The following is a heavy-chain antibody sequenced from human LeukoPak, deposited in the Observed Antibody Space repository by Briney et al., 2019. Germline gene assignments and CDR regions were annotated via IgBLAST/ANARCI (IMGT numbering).Heavy chain of an antibody. J-gene: IGHJ3*01. D-gene: IGHD1-26*01. V-gene: IGHV1-3*01. CDR1: GYTFTSYA. CDR3: ARRGATAFDV. CDR2: INAGNGNT. Sequence: GASVKVSFKASGYTFTSYAMHWLRQSPGQTLEWMGWINAGNGNTKYSQKFQGRVTITRDTSASTAYMELRSLRSDDTAVYYCARRGATAFDVWGQGTMVTVSS.